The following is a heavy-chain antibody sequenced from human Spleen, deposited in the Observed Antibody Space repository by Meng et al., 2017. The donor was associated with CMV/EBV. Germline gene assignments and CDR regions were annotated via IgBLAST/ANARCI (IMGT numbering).Heavy chain of an antibody. J-gene: IGHJ4*02. CDR2: INPNSGGT. CDR3: ATDRRLSLSLGY. V-gene: IGHV1-2*02. Sequence: VQLVQSGDEVKKPGASVKVSCKASGYTFTGYYMHWVRQSPGQGLEWMGWINPNSGGTNYAQKFQGRVTMTEDTSTDTAYMELSSLRSEDTAVYYCATDRRLSLSLGYWGQGTLVTVSS. D-gene: IGHD3-16*01. CDR1: GYTFTGYY.